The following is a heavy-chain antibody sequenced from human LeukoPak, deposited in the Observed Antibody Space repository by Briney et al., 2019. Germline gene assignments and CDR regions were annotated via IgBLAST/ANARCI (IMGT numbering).Heavy chain of an antibody. CDR3: ARGLKDGRITIFGVVTIKYYFDY. D-gene: IGHD3-3*01. CDR2: INHSGST. Sequence: PSETLSLTCAVYGGSFSGYYWSWIRQPPGKGLEWIGEINHSGSTNYNPSLKSRVTISVDTSKNQFSLKLSSVTAADTAVYYCARGLKDGRITIFGVVTIKYYFDYWGQGTLVTVSS. J-gene: IGHJ4*02. CDR1: GGSFSGYY. V-gene: IGHV4-34*01.